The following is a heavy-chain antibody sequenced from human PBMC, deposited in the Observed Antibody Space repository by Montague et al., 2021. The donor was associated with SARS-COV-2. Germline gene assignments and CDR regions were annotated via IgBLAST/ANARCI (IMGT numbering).Heavy chain of an antibody. CDR1: GDSISRYY. CDR2: IYYSGST. CDR3: ARHPSATHSFFDS. Sequence: SETLSLTCTVSGDSISRYYWTWIRQPPGKGLEWIGYIYYSGSTNYNPSLKSRVTISVDTSKNQFSLKLSSVTAADTAVYYCARHPSATHSFFDSWGQGTLVTVSS. V-gene: IGHV4-59*08. D-gene: IGHD1-26*01. J-gene: IGHJ4*02.